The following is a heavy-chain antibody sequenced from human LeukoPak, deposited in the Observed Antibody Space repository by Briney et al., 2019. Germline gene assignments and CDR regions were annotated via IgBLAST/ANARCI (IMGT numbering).Heavy chain of an antibody. Sequence: PGSSLRLSCAASGFTFSSYGMHWVRQAPGKGLECVAVISYDGSNKYYADSVKGRFTISRDNSKNTLYLQMNSLRAEDTAVYYCANEYCSGGSCGYYGMDVWGQGTTVTVSS. CDR1: GFTFSSYG. V-gene: IGHV3-30*18. J-gene: IGHJ6*02. CDR2: ISYDGSNK. D-gene: IGHD2-15*01. CDR3: ANEYCSGGSCGYYGMDV.